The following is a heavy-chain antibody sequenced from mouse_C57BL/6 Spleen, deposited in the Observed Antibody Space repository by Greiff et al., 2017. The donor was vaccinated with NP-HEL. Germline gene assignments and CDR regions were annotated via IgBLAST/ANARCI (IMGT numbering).Heavy chain of an antibody. J-gene: IGHJ1*03. D-gene: IGHD2-2*01. CDR2: IHPSDSDT. V-gene: IGHV1-74*01. CDR1: GYTFTSYW. CDR3: AWLQDLYWYFDV. Sequence: QVQLKQPGAELVKPGASVKVSCKASGYTFTSYWMHWVKQRPGQGLEWIGRIHPSDSDTNYNQKFKGKATLTVDKSSSTAYMQLSSLTSEDSAVYYCAWLQDLYWYFDVWGTGTTVTVSS.